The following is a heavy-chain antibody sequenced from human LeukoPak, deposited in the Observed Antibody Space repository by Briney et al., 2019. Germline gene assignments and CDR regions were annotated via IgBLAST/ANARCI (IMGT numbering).Heavy chain of an antibody. CDR3: ARDAYGGDDGPYYYYYMDV. CDR2: IKQDGSEK. D-gene: IGHD1-26*01. Sequence: PGGSLRLSCAASGFTFSSYWMSWVRQAPGKGLEWVANIKQDGSEKYYVASEKRRFTISRDNAKHSLYLQMNSLRADNTAVYYWARDAYGGDDGPYYYYYMDVWGKGTTVTISS. V-gene: IGHV3-7*01. CDR1: GFTFSSYW. J-gene: IGHJ6*03.